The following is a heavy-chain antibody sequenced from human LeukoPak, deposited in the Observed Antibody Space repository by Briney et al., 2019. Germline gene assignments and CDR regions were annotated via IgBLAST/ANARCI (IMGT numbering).Heavy chain of an antibody. D-gene: IGHD5-18*01. V-gene: IGHV4-34*01. CDR2: INHSGST. CDR3: ATLWLRGLVAFDI. J-gene: IGHJ3*02. Sequence: SETLSLTCAVYGGSFSGYYWSGTRQPPGKGLEWIGEINHSGSTNYNPSLKSRVTISADTSKNQFSLKLSSVTAADTAVYYCATLWLRGLVAFDIWGQGTMVTVSS. CDR1: GGSFSGYY.